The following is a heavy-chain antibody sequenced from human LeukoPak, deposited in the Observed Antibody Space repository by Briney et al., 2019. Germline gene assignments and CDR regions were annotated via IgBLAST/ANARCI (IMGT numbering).Heavy chain of an antibody. CDR2: IIPNFGAA. Sequence: ASVPVSCMVFGGTSNRFAISWVRQAPGQGLEWMGRIIPNFGAANYAQKFRGRLTLTTGESMTTVYMQLSSLTSEDTFVYYCARGSAVDIWGHGTVVTVSS. V-gene: IGHV1-69*05. J-gene: IGHJ3*02. CDR1: GGTSNRFA. CDR3: ARGSAVDI.